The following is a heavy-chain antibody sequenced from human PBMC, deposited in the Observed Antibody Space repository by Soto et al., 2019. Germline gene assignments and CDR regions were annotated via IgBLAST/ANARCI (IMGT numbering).Heavy chain of an antibody. CDR3: ARGGSGWHFDY. J-gene: IGHJ4*02. Sequence: SETLSLTCTVSGGSIGSYYGSWIRQPPGKGLEWIGYIYYSGSTNYNPSLKSRVTISVDTSKNQFSLKLSSVTAADTAVYYCARGGSGWHFDYWGQGTLVTVS. CDR1: GGSIGSYY. V-gene: IGHV4-59*01. CDR2: IYYSGST. D-gene: IGHD6-19*01.